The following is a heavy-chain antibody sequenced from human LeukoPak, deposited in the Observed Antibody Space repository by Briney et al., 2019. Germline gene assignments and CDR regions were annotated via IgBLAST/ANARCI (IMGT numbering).Heavy chain of an antibody. J-gene: IGHJ6*02. Sequence: ASVKVSCKASGYTFTGYYMHWVRQAPGQGLEWMGWINPNSGGTNYAQKFQGWVTMTRDTSISTAYMELSRLRSDDTAVYYCARATRWDGSGRDYYYYYGMDVWGQGTTVTVSS. D-gene: IGHD3-10*01. CDR3: ARATRWDGSGRDYYYYYGMDV. CDR1: GYTFTGYY. CDR2: INPNSGGT. V-gene: IGHV1-2*04.